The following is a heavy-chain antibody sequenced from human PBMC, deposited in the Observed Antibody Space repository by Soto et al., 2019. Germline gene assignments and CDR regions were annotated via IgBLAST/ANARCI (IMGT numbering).Heavy chain of an antibody. V-gene: IGHV4-59*01. CDR1: GGSISSYY. CDR2: IYYSGST. D-gene: IGHD3-3*01. CDR3: ARDGRDYDFWSGYGGYYGMDV. J-gene: IGHJ6*02. Sequence: QVQLQESGPGLVKPSETLSLTCTVSGGSISSYYWSWIRQPPGKGLEWIGYIYYSGSTNYNPSLTSRVTISVDTSKNQFSLKLSSVTAADTAVYYCARDGRDYDFWSGYGGYYGMDVWGQGTTVTVSS.